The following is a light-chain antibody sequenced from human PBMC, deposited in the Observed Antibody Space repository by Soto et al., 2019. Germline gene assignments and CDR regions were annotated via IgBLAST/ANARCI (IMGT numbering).Light chain of an antibody. CDR1: SSDIGGYDH. Sequence: QSALTQPASVSGSPGQSITLSCTGTSSDIGGYDHVSWYQRHPGKAPKLIIYDVNKRPSGVSNRFSGSKSGNTASLTISGRHAEEEADYYCTSYASGSSHVVFGGGTKLAVL. CDR2: DVN. J-gene: IGLJ2*01. CDR3: TSYASGSSHVV. V-gene: IGLV2-14*01.